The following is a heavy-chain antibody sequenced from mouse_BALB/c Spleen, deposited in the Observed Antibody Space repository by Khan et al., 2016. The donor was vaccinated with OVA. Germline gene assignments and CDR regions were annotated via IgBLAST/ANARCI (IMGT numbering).Heavy chain of an antibody. D-gene: IGHD2-3*01. CDR3: LRSLYDGYSWYFDV. CDR2: FHPGTSDN. J-gene: IGHJ1*01. Sequence: VQLKQSGTVLARPGTSVKMSCKASGYTFTSYWMHWVKQRTGQGLERIGTFHPGTSDNSYNQKFRAKAKLTAVTSTSPADLERSSLTKEDSAGYYGLRSLYDGYSWYFDVWGAGTTVTVSS. CDR1: GYTFTSYW. V-gene: IGHV1-5*01.